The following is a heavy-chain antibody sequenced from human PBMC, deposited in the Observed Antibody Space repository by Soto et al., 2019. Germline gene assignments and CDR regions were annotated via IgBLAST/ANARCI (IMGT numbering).Heavy chain of an antibody. CDR1: GGSISSGGYY. Sequence: SETLSLTCTVSGGSISSGGYYWSWIRQHPGKGLEWIGYIYYSGSTYYNPPLKSRVTISVDTSKNQFSLKLSSVTAADTAVYYCASEVKGRPPVSSHYWCPGPLVTLSS. CDR2: IYYSGST. J-gene: IGHJ4*02. D-gene: IGHD2-15*01. V-gene: IGHV4-31*03. CDR3: ASEVKGRPPVSSHY.